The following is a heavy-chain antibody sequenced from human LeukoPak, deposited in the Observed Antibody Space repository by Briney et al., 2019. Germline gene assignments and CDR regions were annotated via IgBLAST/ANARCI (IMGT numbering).Heavy chain of an antibody. CDR3: ARENGMIVVVGGAFDI. D-gene: IGHD3-22*01. V-gene: IGHV1-2*02. Sequence: ASVKVSCKASGYTFTDYYMHWVRQAPGQGLEWMGWINPNSGGTNYAQKFQGRVTMTRDTSISTAYMELSSLRSEDTAVYYCARENGMIVVVGGAFDIWGQGTMVTVSS. CDR2: INPNSGGT. J-gene: IGHJ3*02. CDR1: GYTFTDYY.